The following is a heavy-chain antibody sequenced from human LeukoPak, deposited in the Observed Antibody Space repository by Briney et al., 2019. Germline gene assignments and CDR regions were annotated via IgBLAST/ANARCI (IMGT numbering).Heavy chain of an antibody. Sequence: AAGMGCCKASGYTFTDYYMHWVRQSPGQGFGWMGWINPNDGDTNYAQKFQGSVTMTRDTSISTAHMEVSRLRSDDTAVYYCARVNFLYCSSSTCLFDYWGQGTLVTVSS. CDR3: ARVNFLYCSSSTCLFDY. V-gene: IGHV1-2*02. J-gene: IGHJ4*02. CDR1: GYTFTDYY. CDR2: INPNDGDT. D-gene: IGHD2-2*01.